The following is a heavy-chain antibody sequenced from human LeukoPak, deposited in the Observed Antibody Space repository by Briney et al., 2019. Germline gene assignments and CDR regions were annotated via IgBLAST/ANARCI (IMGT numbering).Heavy chain of an antibody. D-gene: IGHD3-22*01. V-gene: IGHV3-23*01. CDR3: AKDDSSGYYYVESALGM. Sequence: GGSLRLSCAASGFTVSSNYMSWVRQAPGEGPEWVSMISGSGTRTDYVDSVKGRFTISRDNSKNMLYLQMNSLRVEDTAVYYCAKDDSSGYYYVESALGMWGQGTRVTVSS. CDR2: ISGSGTRT. J-gene: IGHJ3*02. CDR1: GFTVSSNY.